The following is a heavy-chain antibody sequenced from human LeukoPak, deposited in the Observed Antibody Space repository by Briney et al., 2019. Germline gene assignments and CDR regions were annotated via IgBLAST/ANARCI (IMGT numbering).Heavy chain of an antibody. CDR2: ISYDGSNK. D-gene: IGHD5-18*01. J-gene: IGHJ4*02. Sequence: GRSLRLSCAASGFTFSGYGMHWVRQAPGKGLEWVAVISYDGSNKYYADSVKGRFTISRDNSKNTLYLQMNSLRAEDTAVYYCAKDRGLIQLWLCDYWGQGTLVTVSS. V-gene: IGHV3-30*18. CDR3: AKDRGLIQLWLCDY. CDR1: GFTFSGYG.